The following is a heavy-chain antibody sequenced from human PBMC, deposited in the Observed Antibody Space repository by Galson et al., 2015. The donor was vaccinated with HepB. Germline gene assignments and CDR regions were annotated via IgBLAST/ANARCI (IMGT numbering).Heavy chain of an antibody. J-gene: IGHJ4*02. Sequence: KVSCKASGGTFSSYAISWVRQAPGQGLEWMGGIIPIFGTANYAQKFQGRVTITADESTSTAYMELSSLRSEDTAVYYCARVEDYYGSGSYYSKQRYYFDYWGQGTLVTVSS. V-gene: IGHV1-69*01. CDR1: GGTFSSYA. CDR2: IIPIFGTA. CDR3: ARVEDYYGSGSYYSKQRYYFDY. D-gene: IGHD3-10*01.